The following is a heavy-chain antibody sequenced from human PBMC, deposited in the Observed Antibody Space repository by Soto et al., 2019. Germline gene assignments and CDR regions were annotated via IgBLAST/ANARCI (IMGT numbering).Heavy chain of an antibody. CDR1: GGSISTSSYF. Sequence: NPSETLSLTCSVSGGSISTSSYFWGWIRQPPGKGLEWVGAVHYSGSANYRSSLQSRVTISVDTSQNQFSLRLRSVTAADTAVYYXARHRWGSGCYSGLLDFWGQGALVTVSS. J-gene: IGHJ4*02. CDR3: ARHRWGSGCYSGLLDF. V-gene: IGHV4-39*01. CDR2: VHYSGSA. D-gene: IGHD3-10*01.